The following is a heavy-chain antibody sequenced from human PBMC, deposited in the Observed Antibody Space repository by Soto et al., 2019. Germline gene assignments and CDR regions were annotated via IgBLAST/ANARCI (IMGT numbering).Heavy chain of an antibody. CDR2: LWYDGSNK. Sequence: PGGSLRLSCAASGFTFSSYGMHWVRQAPGKGLEWVAVLWYDGSNKYYADSVKGRFTISRDNSKNTLYLQMNSLRAEDTAVYYCARDLSYYYDSSGYYLDYWGQGTLVTVSS. CDR3: ARDLSYYYDSSGYYLDY. J-gene: IGHJ4*02. V-gene: IGHV3-33*01. D-gene: IGHD3-22*01. CDR1: GFTFSSYG.